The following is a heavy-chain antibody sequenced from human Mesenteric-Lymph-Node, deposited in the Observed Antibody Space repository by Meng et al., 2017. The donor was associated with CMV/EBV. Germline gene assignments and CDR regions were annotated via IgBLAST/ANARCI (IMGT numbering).Heavy chain of an antibody. J-gene: IGHJ4*02. CDR2: LIPIFGTA. CDR1: SYA. V-gene: IGHV1-69*05. CDR3: ARDAPLGYCSSTSCYTHFDY. Sequence: SYALSWVRQAPGQGLEWMGGLIPIFGTANYAQKFQGRVTITTDESTSTAYMELSSLRSEDTAVYYCARDAPLGYCSSTSCYTHFDYWGQGTLVTVSS. D-gene: IGHD2-2*02.